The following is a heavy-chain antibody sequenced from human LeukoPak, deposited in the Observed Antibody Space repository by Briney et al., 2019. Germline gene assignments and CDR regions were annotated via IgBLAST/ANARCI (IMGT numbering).Heavy chain of an antibody. V-gene: IGHV3-23*01. CDR3: AKARQGDYYYYDMDV. D-gene: IGHD3-16*01. CDR2: ISGSGGST. Sequence: PGGSMRLSCAASGFTFSSYAMNWVRQAPGKGLEWVSVISGSGGSTYYADSVKGRFTISRDNSKNTLYLQMSSLRAEDTAVYYCAKARQGDYYYYDMDVWGQGTTVTVSS. J-gene: IGHJ6*02. CDR1: GFTFSSYA.